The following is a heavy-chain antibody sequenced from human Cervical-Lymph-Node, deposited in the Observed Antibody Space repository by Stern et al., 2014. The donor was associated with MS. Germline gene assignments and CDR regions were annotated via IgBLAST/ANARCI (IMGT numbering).Heavy chain of an antibody. Sequence: QVQLQESGPGLVKPSQTLSLTCTVSGGSISSGDNYWSWIRQPPGKGPEWIGYIHYSGGTYFNPSLKSRATISADNSKNQFSLKLNSMTAADTAVYYFARVPDYGDAFFDYWGQGSLVTVSS. V-gene: IGHV4-30-4*01. CDR3: ARVPDYGDAFFDY. CDR1: GGSISSGDNY. J-gene: IGHJ4*02. CDR2: IHYSGGT. D-gene: IGHD4-17*01.